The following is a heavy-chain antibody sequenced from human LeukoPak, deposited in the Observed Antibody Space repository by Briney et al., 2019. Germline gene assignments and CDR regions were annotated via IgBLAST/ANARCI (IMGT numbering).Heavy chain of an antibody. Sequence: SETLSLTCTVSGGSISSYYWSWIRQPPGKGPEWIGCIYYSGSTNYNPSLKSRVTISVDTSKNQFSLKLSSVTAADTAVYYCARVLYNWNYWGSTYGMDVWGQGTTVTVSS. CDR2: IYYSGST. CDR1: GGSISSYY. D-gene: IGHD1-7*01. J-gene: IGHJ6*02. CDR3: ARVLYNWNYWGSTYGMDV. V-gene: IGHV4-59*01.